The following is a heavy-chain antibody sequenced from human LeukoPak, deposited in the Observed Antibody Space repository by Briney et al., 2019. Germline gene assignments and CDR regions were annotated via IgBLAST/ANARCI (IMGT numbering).Heavy chain of an antibody. Sequence: ASVKVSCKASGYTFTSYDINWVRQATGQGIEWMGWLTLNSVNTDIEQKFQAKVTMTRNNSISTAYMELSSLRSEDTAVYYCARGVEQIMGEMVRGALRESYYYYYYMDVWGKGTTVTISS. CDR2: LTLNSVNT. J-gene: IGHJ6*03. D-gene: IGHD3-10*01. V-gene: IGHV1-8*01. CDR3: ARGVEQIMGEMVRGALRESYYYYYYMDV. CDR1: GYTFTSYD.